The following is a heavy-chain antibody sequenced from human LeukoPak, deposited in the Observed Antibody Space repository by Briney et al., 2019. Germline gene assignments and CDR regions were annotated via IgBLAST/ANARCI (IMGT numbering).Heavy chain of an antibody. CDR2: LSHSGST. CDR1: GYSISSGYY. CDR3: ARGTITIRNYFDY. V-gene: IGHV4-38-2*02. D-gene: IGHD1-14*01. Sequence: SETLSPTCTVSGYSISSGYYWDWIRQPPGKGLEWIGSLSHSGSTYYNPSLKSRVTISVDPSKNQFSLRLSSVTAADTAVYHCARGTITIRNYFDYWGQGTLVTVSS. J-gene: IGHJ4*02.